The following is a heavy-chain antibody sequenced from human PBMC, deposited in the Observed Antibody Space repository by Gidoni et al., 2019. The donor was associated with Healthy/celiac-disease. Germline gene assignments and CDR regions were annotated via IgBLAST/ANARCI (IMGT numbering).Heavy chain of an antibody. Sequence: QVQLVQSGAEVKKPGSSVKVSCKASGGTFSSYAIRWVRQAPGQGLEWMGGIIPIFGTANYAQKFQGRVTITADESTSTAYMELSSLRSEDTAVYYCARDSYYDSSGEYYYYYGMDVWGQGTTVTVSS. D-gene: IGHD3-22*01. V-gene: IGHV1-69*01. J-gene: IGHJ6*02. CDR2: IIPIFGTA. CDR1: GGTFSSYA. CDR3: ARDSYYDSSGEYYYYYGMDV.